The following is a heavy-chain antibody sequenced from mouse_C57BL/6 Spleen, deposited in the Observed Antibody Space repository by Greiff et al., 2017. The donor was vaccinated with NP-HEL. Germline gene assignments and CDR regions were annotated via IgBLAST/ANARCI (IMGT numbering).Heavy chain of an antibody. Sequence: VQLQQSGAELVKPGASVKISCKASGYAFSSYWMNWVKQRPGKGLEWIGQIYPGDGDTNYNGKFKGKATLTADKSSSTAYMQLSSLTSEDSAVYVCARSGYYGSSYEFAYWGQGTLVTVSA. D-gene: IGHD1-1*01. CDR1: GYAFSSYW. CDR2: IYPGDGDT. V-gene: IGHV1-80*01. CDR3: ARSGYYGSSYEFAY. J-gene: IGHJ3*01.